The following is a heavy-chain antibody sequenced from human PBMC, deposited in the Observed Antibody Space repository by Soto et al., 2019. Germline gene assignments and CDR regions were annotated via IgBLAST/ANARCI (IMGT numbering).Heavy chain of an antibody. Sequence: ASVKVSCKASGYTFTSYGIAWVRQAPGQELEWMGWISAYNANTDYAQRFQGRVTMTTDTSTSTAYMELRSLRNDDTAVCYCARGYSRFYSTSETDYWGQGTRVTVSS. J-gene: IGHJ4*02. CDR3: ARGYSRFYSTSETDY. CDR1: GYTFTSYG. CDR2: ISAYNANT. D-gene: IGHD2-15*01. V-gene: IGHV1-18*01.